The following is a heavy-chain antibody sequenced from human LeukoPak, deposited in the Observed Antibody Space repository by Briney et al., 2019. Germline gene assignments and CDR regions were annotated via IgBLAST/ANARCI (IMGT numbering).Heavy chain of an antibody. Sequence: SETLSLTCAVSGGSISSSNWWSWVRQPPGKGLEWIGEIYHSGSTNYNPSLKSRVTISVDKSKNQFSLKLSSVTAADTAVYYCASSGSYRSGLAFDYWGQGTLVTVSS. V-gene: IGHV4-4*02. J-gene: IGHJ4*02. CDR2: IYHSGST. D-gene: IGHD3-10*01. CDR1: GGSISSSNW. CDR3: ASSGSYRSGLAFDY.